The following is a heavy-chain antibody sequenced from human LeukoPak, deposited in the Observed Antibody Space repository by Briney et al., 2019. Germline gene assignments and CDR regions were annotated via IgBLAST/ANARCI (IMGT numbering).Heavy chain of an antibody. CDR2: IWYDGSNK. Sequence: GGSLRLSCAASGFTFSNNAMSWVRQAPGKGLEWVAVIWYDGSNKYYADSVKGRFTISRDNSKNTMYLQMNSLRVEDTAVYYCARDLTHYFDYWGQGTLVTVSS. CDR1: GFTFSNNA. CDR3: ARDLTHYFDY. J-gene: IGHJ4*02. V-gene: IGHV3-33*08.